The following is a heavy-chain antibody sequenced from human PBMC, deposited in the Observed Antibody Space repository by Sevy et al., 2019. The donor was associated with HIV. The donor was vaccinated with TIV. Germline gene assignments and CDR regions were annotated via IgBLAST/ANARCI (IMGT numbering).Heavy chain of an antibody. CDR1: GFTFSSYW. V-gene: IGHV3-7*03. CDR3: AAQIVPMTGRWFDP. CDR2: IKQDGSQK. D-gene: IGHD2-8*01. Sequence: GGSLRLSCAASGFTFSSYWMSWVRLPPGKGLQWVASIKQDGSQKYYVDSVKGRFTISRDNAKNSLYLQMDSLRVEDTAVYYCAAQIVPMTGRWFDPWGQGTLVTVSS. J-gene: IGHJ5*02.